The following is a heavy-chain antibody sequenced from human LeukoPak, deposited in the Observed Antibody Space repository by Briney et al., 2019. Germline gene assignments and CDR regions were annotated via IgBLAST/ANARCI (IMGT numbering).Heavy chain of an antibody. CDR1: GFTVSSNY. Sequence: GGSLRLSCAASGFTVSSNYMSWVRQAPGKGLEWVSVIYSGGSTYYADSVKGRFTISRDNSKNTLYLQMNSLRAEDTAVYYCARAHPDYDFWSGYYWGENPSAFDIWGQGTMVTVSS. J-gene: IGHJ3*02. CDR3: ARAHPDYDFWSGYYWGENPSAFDI. V-gene: IGHV3-53*01. D-gene: IGHD3-3*01. CDR2: IYSGGST.